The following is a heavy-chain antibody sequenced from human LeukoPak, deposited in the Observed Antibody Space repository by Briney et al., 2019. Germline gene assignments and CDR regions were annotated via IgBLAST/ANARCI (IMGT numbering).Heavy chain of an antibody. CDR3: AREAEANDY. Sequence: SGGSLRLSCAASGFTFSSYAMHWVCQAPGKGLEWVALISYDGSNKYYADSVKGRFTISRDNSKNTLYLQMNSLRPEDTAVYYCAREAEANDYWGQGTLVTVSS. V-gene: IGHV3-30*04. CDR2: ISYDGSNK. CDR1: GFTFSSYA. J-gene: IGHJ4*02.